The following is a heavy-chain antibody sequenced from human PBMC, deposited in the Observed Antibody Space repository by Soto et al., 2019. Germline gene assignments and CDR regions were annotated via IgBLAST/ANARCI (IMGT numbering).Heavy chain of an antibody. J-gene: IGHJ3*02. V-gene: IGHV4-34*01. D-gene: IGHD1-1*01. CDR1: GGFVSSGNYY. CDR2: MSHSGGT. CDR3: ARVERGTATTVVDAFDI. Sequence: QEQLQQWGAGLLKPSETLSLTCAVYGGFVSSGNYYWSWIRQPPGKGLEWIGEMSHSGGTHFNPSLTRRLPISVDTSKTQFSLKMSSVPAADTALYYCARVERGTATTVVDAFDIWGPGTMVTVSS.